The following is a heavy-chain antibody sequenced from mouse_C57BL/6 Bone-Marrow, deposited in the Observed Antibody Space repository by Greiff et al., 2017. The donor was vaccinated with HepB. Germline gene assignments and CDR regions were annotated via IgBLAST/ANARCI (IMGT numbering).Heavy chain of an antibody. V-gene: IGHV1-63*01. CDR3: AREPYGYALDY. D-gene: IGHD1-1*02. CDR2: IYPGGGYT. J-gene: IGHJ4*01. Sequence: VQLEESGAELVRPGTSVKMSCKASGYTFTNYWIGWVKQRPGHGLEWIGDIYPGGGYTNYNEKFKGKATLTADKSSSTAYMQVSSLTSEDSAIYYCAREPYGYALDYWGQGTSVTVSS. CDR1: GYTFTNYW.